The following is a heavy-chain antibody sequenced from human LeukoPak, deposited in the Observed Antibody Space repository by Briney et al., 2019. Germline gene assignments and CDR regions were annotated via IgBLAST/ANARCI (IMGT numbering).Heavy chain of an antibody. Sequence: GGSLRLSCAASGFTFSGSALHWVRQAPGKGLEWVAVISYDGSNKYYADSVKGRFTISRDNSKNTLYLQMNSLRAEDTAVYYCARSPNYYDSSGYYYGSFDYWGQGTLVTVSS. CDR2: ISYDGSNK. D-gene: IGHD3-22*01. J-gene: IGHJ4*02. CDR1: GFTFSGSA. CDR3: ARSPNYYDSSGYYYGSFDY. V-gene: IGHV3-30*04.